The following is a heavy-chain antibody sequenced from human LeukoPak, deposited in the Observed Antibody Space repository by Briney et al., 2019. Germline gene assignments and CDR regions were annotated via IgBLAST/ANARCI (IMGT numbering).Heavy chain of an antibody. Sequence: SGGSLRLSCAASGFTFSIYGMHWVRQAPGKGLEWVAVISYYGSNKYYADSVKGRFTIFRDNSKNTLYLQMNSLRAEDTAVYYCAKGGITMVRGKAVAATDYYYYYYMDVWGKGTTVTVSS. CDR2: ISYYGSNK. D-gene: IGHD3-10*01. V-gene: IGHV3-30*18. J-gene: IGHJ6*03. CDR1: GFTFSIYG. CDR3: AKGGITMVRGKAVAATDYYYYYYMDV.